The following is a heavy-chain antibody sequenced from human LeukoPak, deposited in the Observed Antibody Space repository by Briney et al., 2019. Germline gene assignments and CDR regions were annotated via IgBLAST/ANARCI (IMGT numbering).Heavy chain of an antibody. J-gene: IGHJ4*02. D-gene: IGHD6-19*01. CDR3: ARDVVAGILDY. CDR1: WFTVSSNY. CDR2: IYSGGST. V-gene: IGHV3-53*01. Sequence: PGGSLRLSCAASWFTVSSNYVSWVSQAPGKGLEWVSVIYSGGSTYYADSVKGRFTISRDNSKNTLYLQMNSLRAEDTAVYYCARDVVAGILDYWGQGTLVTVSS.